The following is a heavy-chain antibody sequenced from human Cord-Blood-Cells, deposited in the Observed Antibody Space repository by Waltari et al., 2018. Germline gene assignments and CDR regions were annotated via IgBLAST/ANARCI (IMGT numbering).Heavy chain of an antibody. CDR1: GFTFSSYG. D-gene: IGHD3-9*01. V-gene: IGHV3-33*01. CDR2: IWYDGSNK. J-gene: IGHJ4*02. Sequence: QVQLVESGGGVVQPGRSLRLSCAASGFTFSSYGMHWVRQAPGKGLGWVAVIWYDGSNKYYADSVKGRFTISRDNSKNTLYLQMNSLRAEDTAVYYCARAGILTGYFDYWGQGTLVTVSS. CDR3: ARAGILTGYFDY.